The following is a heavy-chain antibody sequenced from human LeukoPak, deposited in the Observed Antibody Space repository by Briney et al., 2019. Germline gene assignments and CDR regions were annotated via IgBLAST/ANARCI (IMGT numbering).Heavy chain of an antibody. J-gene: IGHJ3*02. Sequence: GRSLRLSCAASGFTFDDYAMHWVRQAPGKGLEWVSGISWNSGSIGYADSVKGRFTISRDNAKNSLYLQMNSLRAEDTAVYYCARERADALDIWGPGTIATVSS. CDR1: GFTFDDYA. CDR2: ISWNSGSI. CDR3: ARERADALDI. V-gene: IGHV3-9*01.